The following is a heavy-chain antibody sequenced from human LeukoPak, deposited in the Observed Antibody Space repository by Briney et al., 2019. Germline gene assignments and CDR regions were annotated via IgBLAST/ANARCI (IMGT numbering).Heavy chain of an antibody. J-gene: IGHJ3*02. V-gene: IGHV3-30*04. CDR1: GFTFSSYA. CDR2: ISYDGSNK. CDR3: AREAPAFDI. Sequence: GGSLRLSCAASGFTFSSYAMHWVRQAPGKGLEWVAVISYDGSNKYYADSVKGRFTISRDNSKNTLYLQMNSLRAEDTAVYYCAREAPAFDIWGQGTMVTVSS.